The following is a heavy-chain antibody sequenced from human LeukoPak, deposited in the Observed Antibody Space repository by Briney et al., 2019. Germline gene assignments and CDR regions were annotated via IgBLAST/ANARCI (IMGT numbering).Heavy chain of an antibody. Sequence: SVKVSCKASGGTFSSYAISWVRQAPGQGLEWMGRIIPILGIANYAQKFQGRVTTTADKSTSTAYMELSSLRSEDTAVYYCARAQTSGSYFVDYWGQGTLVTVSS. V-gene: IGHV1-69*04. CDR3: ARAQTSGSYFVDY. CDR1: GGTFSSYA. D-gene: IGHD1-26*01. J-gene: IGHJ4*02. CDR2: IIPILGIA.